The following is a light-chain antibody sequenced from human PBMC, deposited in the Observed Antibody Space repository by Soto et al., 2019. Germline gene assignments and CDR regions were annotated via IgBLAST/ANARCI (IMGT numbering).Light chain of an antibody. J-gene: IGLJ3*02. CDR3: SSYTTTIRV. CDR1: SSDVGGYNY. V-gene: IGLV2-14*01. Sequence: QSALTQPASVSGSPGQSITISCTGTSSDVGGYNYVSWYQQHPGKAPNLMLYDVSNRPSGVSIRFSGSKSGNTAPLTISGLQAEDEADYYCSSYTTTIRVFGGGTKLTVL. CDR2: DVS.